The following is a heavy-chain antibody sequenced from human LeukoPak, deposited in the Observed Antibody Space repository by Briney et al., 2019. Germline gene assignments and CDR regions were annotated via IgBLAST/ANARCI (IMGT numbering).Heavy chain of an antibody. CDR3: ARAGGSYYIDYFDY. V-gene: IGHV4-31*03. CDR2: IFYSGST. CDR1: GGSISSGGYY. J-gene: IGHJ4*02. D-gene: IGHD1-26*01. Sequence: TLSLTCTVSGGSISSGGYYWSWIRQHPGKGLEWIGYIFYSGSTYYNPSLKSRVTISVDTSKNQFSLKLSSVTAADTAVYYCARAGGSYYIDYFDYWGQGTLVTVSS.